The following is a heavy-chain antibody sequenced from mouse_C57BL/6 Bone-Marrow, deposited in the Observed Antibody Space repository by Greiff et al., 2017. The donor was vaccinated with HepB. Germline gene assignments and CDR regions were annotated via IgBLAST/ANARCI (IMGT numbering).Heavy chain of an antibody. CDR3: ARDPMAWYFDV. CDR1: GFTFSSYA. V-gene: IGHV5-4*01. D-gene: IGHD1-1*02. J-gene: IGHJ1*03. CDR2: ISDGGSYT. Sequence: DVHLVESGGGLVKPGGSLKLSCAASGFTFSSYAMSWVRQTPEKRLEWVATISDGGSYTYYPDNVKGRFTISRDNAKNNLYLQMSHLKSEDTAMYYCARDPMAWYFDVWGTGTTVTVSS.